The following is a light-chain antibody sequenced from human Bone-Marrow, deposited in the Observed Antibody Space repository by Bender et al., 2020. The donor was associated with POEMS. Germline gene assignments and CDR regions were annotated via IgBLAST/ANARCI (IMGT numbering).Light chain of an antibody. CDR2: LEPSGDY. CDR3: ETWDSKFMV. J-gene: IGLJ2*01. Sequence: RPGKAPRYLMKLEPSGDYNLGSGVTDRFSGSSSGADRYLIISHLQSEDEANYYCETWDSKFMVFGGGTKLTVL. V-gene: IGLV4-60*03.